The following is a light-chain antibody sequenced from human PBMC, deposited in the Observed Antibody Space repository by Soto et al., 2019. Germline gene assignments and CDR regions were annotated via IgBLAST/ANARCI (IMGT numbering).Light chain of an antibody. Sequence: QSALTQPASVSGSPGQSITISCTGTSSDVGGYNYVSWFQQHPGKAPKLKIYEVSNRPSGVSNRFSGSKSGNTASLTISDLQAEDEADYYCTSFTTLSTWVFGGGTKLTVL. CDR3: TSFTTLSTWV. CDR2: EVS. J-gene: IGLJ3*02. CDR1: SSDVGGYNY. V-gene: IGLV2-14*01.